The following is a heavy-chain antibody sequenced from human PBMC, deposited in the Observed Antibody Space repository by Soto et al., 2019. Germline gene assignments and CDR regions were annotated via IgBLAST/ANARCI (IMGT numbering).Heavy chain of an antibody. CDR3: ARGSPNYGSAPAYGMDV. J-gene: IGHJ6*02. CDR2: IIPIFGTA. D-gene: IGHD3-10*01. V-gene: IGHV1-69*13. Sequence: SVKVSCKASGGTFSSYAISWVRQAPGQGLEWKGGIIPIFGTANYAQKFQGRVTITADESTSTAYMELSSLRSEDTAVYYCARGSPNYGSAPAYGMDVWGQGTTVTVSS. CDR1: GGTFSSYA.